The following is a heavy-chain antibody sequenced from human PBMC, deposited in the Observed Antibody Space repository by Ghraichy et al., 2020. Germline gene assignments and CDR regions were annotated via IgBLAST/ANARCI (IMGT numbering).Heavy chain of an antibody. V-gene: IGHV1-69*13. J-gene: IGHJ4*02. CDR1: GGTFSSYA. CDR2: IIPIFGTA. D-gene: IGHD2-21*02. CDR3: ASGGPFCGDCSYY. Sequence: SVKVSCKASGGTFSSYAISWVRQAPGQGLEWMGGIIPIFGTANYAQKFKGRVTITADESTSTAYMELSSLRSEDTAVYYCASGGPFCGDCSYYWGQGTLVTVSS.